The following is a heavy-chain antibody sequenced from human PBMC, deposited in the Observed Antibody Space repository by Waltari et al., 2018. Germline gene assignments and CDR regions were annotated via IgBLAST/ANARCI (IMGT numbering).Heavy chain of an antibody. Sequence: QVQLVQSGAEVKQPGASVKVSCKASGYTFYAYALSWVRQAPGQGLEWMGWVSAYNGDTNYAQKFQGRVTMTTDTSTNTAYMELKNLRSDDTAVYYCAREYNYFDFWGQGSLVTVSS. J-gene: IGHJ4*02. V-gene: IGHV1-18*01. CDR3: AREYNYFDF. CDR1: GYTFYAYA. CDR2: VSAYNGDT. D-gene: IGHD1-20*01.